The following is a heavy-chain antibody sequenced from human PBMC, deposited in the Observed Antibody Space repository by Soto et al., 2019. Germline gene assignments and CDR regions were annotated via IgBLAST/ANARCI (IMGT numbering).Heavy chain of an antibody. D-gene: IGHD3-3*01. CDR2: INHSGST. CDR1: GGSFSGYY. CDR3: ASPERSVPQSYFDY. Sequence: QVQLQQWGAGLLKPSETLSLTCAVYGGSFSGYYWSWIRQPPGKGLEWIGEINHSGSTNYNPSLKSRVTISIDTSKNQFSLKLSSVTAADTAVYYCASPERSVPQSYFDYWGQGTLVTVSS. V-gene: IGHV4-34*01. J-gene: IGHJ4*02.